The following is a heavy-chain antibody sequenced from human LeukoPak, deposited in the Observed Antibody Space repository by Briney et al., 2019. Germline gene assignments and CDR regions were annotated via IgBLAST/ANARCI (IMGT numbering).Heavy chain of an antibody. CDR1: GGSISSYY. CDR2: IYYSGST. J-gene: IGHJ5*02. V-gene: IGHV4-59*01. Sequence: KTSETLSLTCTVSGGSISSYYWSWIRQPPGKGLEWIGYIYYSGSTNYNPSLKSRVTISVDTSKNQFSLKLSSVTAADTAVYYCARDGQPGWFDPWGQGTLVTVSS. CDR3: ARDGQPGWFDP. D-gene: IGHD6-13*01.